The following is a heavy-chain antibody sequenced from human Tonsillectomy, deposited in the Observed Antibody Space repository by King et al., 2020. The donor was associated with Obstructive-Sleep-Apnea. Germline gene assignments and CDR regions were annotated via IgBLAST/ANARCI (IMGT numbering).Heavy chain of an antibody. Sequence: SGGGLVKPGGSLRLSCAASGFTFRSYSMNWVRQAPGKGLEWVSFISSSSNCTYYADSVKGRFTISRDNAKNSLYLQMNSLRAEDTAVYYCASIFERLWLQIRPDYWGQGTLVTVS. CDR2: ISSSSNCT. CDR1: GFTFRSYS. J-gene: IGHJ4*02. CDR3: ASIFERLWLQIRPDY. V-gene: IGHV3-21*01. D-gene: IGHD5-18*01.